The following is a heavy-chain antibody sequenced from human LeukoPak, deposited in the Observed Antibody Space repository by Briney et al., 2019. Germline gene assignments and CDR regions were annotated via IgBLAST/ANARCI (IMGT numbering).Heavy chain of an antibody. CDR1: GYTFTSYY. J-gene: IGHJ5*02. CDR2: INPSGGST. V-gene: IGHV1-46*03. D-gene: IGHD4-17*01. Sequence: ASVKVSCKASGYTFTSYYMHWVRQAPGQGLEWMGIINPSGGSTSYAQKFQGRVTMTGDTSTSTVYMELRSLRSEDTAVYYYARRITTVTTRFDPWGQGTLVTVSS. CDR3: ARRITTVTTRFDP.